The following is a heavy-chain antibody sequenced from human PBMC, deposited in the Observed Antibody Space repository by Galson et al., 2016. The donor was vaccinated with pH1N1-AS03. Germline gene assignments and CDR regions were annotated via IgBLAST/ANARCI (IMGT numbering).Heavy chain of an antibody. D-gene: IGHD2-15*01. V-gene: IGHV1-69*04. CDR1: GGTFNTYA. CDR2: IIPMLNIP. Sequence: SVKVSCKASGGTFNTYAISWVRQAPGQGLEWMGRIIPMLNIPAYAQKFQVRVTITADKSTNTAYMELTNLRSDDTALYYCAKGYSATPSGTFDIWGQGTMVTVSS. CDR3: AKGYSATPSGTFDI. J-gene: IGHJ3*02.